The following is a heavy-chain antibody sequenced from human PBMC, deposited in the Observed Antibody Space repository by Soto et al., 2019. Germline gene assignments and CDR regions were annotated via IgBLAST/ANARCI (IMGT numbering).Heavy chain of an antibody. D-gene: IGHD2-2*01. J-gene: IGHJ4*02. CDR3: ENDGIVIPGAKGVDY. V-gene: IGHV1-3*01. CDR1: GYSSANFG. CDR2: IDAGRGNP. Sequence: GATGKVCCKASGYSSANFGMLSERQAPGQKLKWRGRIDAGRGNPKYSQKFQGRITISKTTSASPVYGELSSLRSDDTAVCYCENDGIVIPGAKGVDYWDQGALVSGSS.